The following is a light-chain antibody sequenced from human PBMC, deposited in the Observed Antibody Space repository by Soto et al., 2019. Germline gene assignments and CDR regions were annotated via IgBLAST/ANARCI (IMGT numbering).Light chain of an antibody. CDR1: QSLLYSNGKNY. CDR3: QQYYSYSPT. CDR2: KAT. Sequence: DFVMTQSPDSLAVSLGERATINCKSSQSLLYSNGKNYLAWYQQKPGKAPKLLIYKATNVQTGVPSRFRGSGSGTEFSLTISSLQPHDFATYYCQQYYSYSPTFGLGTKVDIK. V-gene: IGKV1-5*03. J-gene: IGKJ1*01.